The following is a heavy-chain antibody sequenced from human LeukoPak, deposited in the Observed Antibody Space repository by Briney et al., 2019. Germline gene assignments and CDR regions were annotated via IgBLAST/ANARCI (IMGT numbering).Heavy chain of an antibody. J-gene: IGHJ4*02. CDR1: GGSISSYY. V-gene: IGHV4-59*01. D-gene: IGHD3-10*01. CDR2: IYYSGST. CDR3: ARGDLIRGVDY. Sequence: SETLSLTCTVSGGSISSYYWSWIRQPPGKGLEWIGYIYYSGSTNYNPSLKSRVTISVDTSKNQFSLKLSSVTAADTAVYYCARGDLIRGVDYWGQGTLVTVSS.